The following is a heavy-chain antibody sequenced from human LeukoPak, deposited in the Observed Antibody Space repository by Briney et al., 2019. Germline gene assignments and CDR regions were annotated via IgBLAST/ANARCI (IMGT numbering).Heavy chain of an antibody. J-gene: IGHJ4*02. CDR2: IYSAEST. V-gene: IGHV3-53*01. D-gene: IGHD1-1*01. CDR3: ARLHRRQMTSFDY. CDR1: EFTVSNTY. Sequence: GGSLRLSCAASEFTVSNTYMSWVRQAPGKGLEWVSAIYSAESTYYVDSVKGRFTISRDNSKNTLYLQMNSLRAEDTAVYYCARLHRRQMTSFDYWGQGTLITVSS.